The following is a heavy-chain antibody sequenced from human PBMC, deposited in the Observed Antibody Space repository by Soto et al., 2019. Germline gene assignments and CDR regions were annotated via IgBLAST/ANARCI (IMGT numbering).Heavy chain of an antibody. CDR3: STTWGSGYFDY. J-gene: IGHJ4*02. Sequence: LRLSCAASGFTFSNAWMNWVRQAPGKGLEWVGRVKTKTDGGTRDYAAPVQGRFTISRQDSKNTLYLQMNSLKTEDTAVYYCSTTWGSGYFDYWGQGALVTVSS. CDR1: GFTFSNAW. CDR2: VKTKTDGGTR. V-gene: IGHV3-15*01. D-gene: IGHD3-10*01.